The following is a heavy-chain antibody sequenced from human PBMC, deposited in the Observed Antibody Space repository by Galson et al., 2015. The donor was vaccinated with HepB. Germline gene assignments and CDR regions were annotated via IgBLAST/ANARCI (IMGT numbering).Heavy chain of an antibody. Sequence: SLRLSCAASGFTFSGYAMAWVRQGPGKRLEWISMITGTTNKTYYADSVKGRFTIPRDNSRNTLYLQMNSLRAEDTATYYCAKFYPSYPLFLDYWGQGILVAVSS. CDR1: GFTFSGYA. V-gene: IGHV3-23*01. CDR3: AKFYPSYPLFLDY. D-gene: IGHD2/OR15-2a*01. CDR2: ITGTTNKT. J-gene: IGHJ4*02.